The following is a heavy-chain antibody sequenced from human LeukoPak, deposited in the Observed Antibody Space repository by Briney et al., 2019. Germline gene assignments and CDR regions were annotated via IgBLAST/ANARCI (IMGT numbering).Heavy chain of an antibody. CDR2: ISAYNGNT. CDR3: ARARASITIFGVAPDYYYYMDV. V-gene: IGHV1-18*01. CDR1: GYTFTSYG. D-gene: IGHD3-3*01. Sequence: VASVKVSCKASGYTFTSYGISWVRQAPGQGLEWMGWISAYNGNTNYAQKFQGRVTITRNTSISTAYMELSSLRSEDTAVYYCARARASITIFGVAPDYYYYMDVWGKGTTVTVSS. J-gene: IGHJ6*03.